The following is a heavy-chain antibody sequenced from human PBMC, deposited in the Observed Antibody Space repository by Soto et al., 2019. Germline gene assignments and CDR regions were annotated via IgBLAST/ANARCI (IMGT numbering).Heavy chain of an antibody. CDR2: MYYGGST. V-gene: IGHV4-61*01. CDR3: ARHYSDWKWELQYYFDY. D-gene: IGHD1-26*01. CDR1: GGSVSSGNYY. J-gene: IGHJ4*02. Sequence: SETLSLTCTVSGGSVSSGNYYCSWIRQPPGNGLEWIGYMYYGGSTNYNPSLKSRVTISVDTSKNQFSLKLSSVTAADTAVYYCARHYSDWKWELQYYFDYWGQGTLVTVSS.